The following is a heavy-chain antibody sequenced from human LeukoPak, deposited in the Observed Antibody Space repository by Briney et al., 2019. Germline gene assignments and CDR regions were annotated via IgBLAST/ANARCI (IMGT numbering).Heavy chain of an antibody. CDR2: ITLSRTTI. CDR3: ATLGWKYGYRHEYYFDY. D-gene: IGHD5-18*01. V-gene: IGHV3-48*02. CDR1: GFTFSNYN. J-gene: IGHJ4*02. Sequence: GGSLRLSCAASGFTFSNYNMNWVRQAPGKGLEWVAYITLSRTTIYYADSVKGRFTISRDNAKNSLSLQMNSLRDEDTAVYYCATLGWKYGYRHEYYFDYWGQGTLVTVSS.